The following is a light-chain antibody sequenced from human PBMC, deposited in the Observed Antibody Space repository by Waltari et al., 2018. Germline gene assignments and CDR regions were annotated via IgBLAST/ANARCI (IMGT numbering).Light chain of an antibody. CDR2: GAS. CDR1: QSVSRF. Sequence: EIVLTQSPGTLSLSPGERGTLSCRASQSVSRFLAWYQQKPGQAPRRLIYGASNRATGIPDRFSGSEYGTDFSLTISRLEPEDFAVYYCQKYDRLPATFGQGTKVEIK. CDR3: QKYDRLPAT. V-gene: IGKV3-20*01. J-gene: IGKJ1*01.